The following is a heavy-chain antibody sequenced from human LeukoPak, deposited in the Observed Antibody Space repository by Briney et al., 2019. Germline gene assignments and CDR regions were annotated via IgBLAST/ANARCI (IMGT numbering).Heavy chain of an antibody. CDR1: GFTISTYG. Sequence: GGSLRLSCAASGFTISTYGMSWVRQAPGKGLEWVSSISGGTTYYADSVKGRFTISRDNSTNTVSLQMNSLRAEDTAVYYCAKSVYHSGNYWGQGTLVTVSS. J-gene: IGHJ4*02. D-gene: IGHD3-10*01. CDR2: ISGGTT. V-gene: IGHV3-23*01. CDR3: AKSVYHSGNY.